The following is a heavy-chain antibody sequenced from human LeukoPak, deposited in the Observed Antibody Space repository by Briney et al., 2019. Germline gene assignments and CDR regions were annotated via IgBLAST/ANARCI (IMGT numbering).Heavy chain of an antibody. D-gene: IGHD6-13*01. CDR1: GGTFSSYA. CDR3: ARAGAAAGTEYYYYMDV. CDR2: IIPIFGTA. J-gene: IGHJ6*03. V-gene: IGHV1-69*05. Sequence: SVKVSCKASGGTFSSYAISWVRQAPGQGLEWMGGIIPIFGTANYAQKFQGRVTITTDESTSTAYMELSSLRSEDTAVYYCARAGAAAGTEYYYYMDVWGKGTTVTVSS.